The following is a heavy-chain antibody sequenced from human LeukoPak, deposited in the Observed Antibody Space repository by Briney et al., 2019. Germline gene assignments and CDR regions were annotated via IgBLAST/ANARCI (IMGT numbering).Heavy chain of an antibody. CDR3: AKDARSGIVGATYDY. Sequence: GGSLRLSCAASGFTFSSYGMHWVRQAPGKGLEWVPVISYDGSNKYYADSVKGRFTISRDNSKNTLYLQMNSLRAEDTAVYYCAKDARSGIVGATYDYWGQGTLVTVSS. D-gene: IGHD1-26*01. V-gene: IGHV3-30*18. CDR1: GFTFSSYG. CDR2: ISYDGSNK. J-gene: IGHJ4*02.